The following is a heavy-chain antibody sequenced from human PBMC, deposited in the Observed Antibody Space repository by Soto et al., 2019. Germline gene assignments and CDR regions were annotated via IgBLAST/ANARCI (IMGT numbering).Heavy chain of an antibody. D-gene: IGHD6-13*01. Sequence: QVQLVQSGAEVKKPGASVKVSCKASGYTFTSWDVYWVRQAAGQGLEWMGYMNPRSGNTGYEQKFQGRVTMTRDTSISTAYMELSSLTSDDTAVYYCTASSWTGAGLDFWGQVTPVTVSS. CDR2: MNPRSGNT. J-gene: IGHJ4*01. CDR1: GYTFTSWD. CDR3: TASSWTGAGLDF. V-gene: IGHV1-8*01.